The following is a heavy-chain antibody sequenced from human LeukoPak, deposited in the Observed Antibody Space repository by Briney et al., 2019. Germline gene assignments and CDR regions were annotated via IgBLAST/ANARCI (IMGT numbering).Heavy chain of an antibody. V-gene: IGHV4-34*01. J-gene: IGHJ6*02. D-gene: IGHD3-22*01. Sequence: KPSETLSLTCAVSGESFSGYYWTWIRQPPGKGLEWIGEIDHIGRTNYNPSLKNRVTISLDTSKKQFSLNLTSVTAADTAVYYCARNQYDSSGYYSTGYYYYGMDVWGQGTTVTVSS. CDR2: IDHIGRT. CDR3: ARNQYDSSGYYSTGYYYYGMDV. CDR1: GESFSGYY.